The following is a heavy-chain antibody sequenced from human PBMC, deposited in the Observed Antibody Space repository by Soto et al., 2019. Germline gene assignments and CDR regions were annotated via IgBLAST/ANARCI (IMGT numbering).Heavy chain of an antibody. CDR1: GFTFSNYA. J-gene: IGHJ6*02. Sequence: QVQLVESGGGVVQPGRSLRLSCAASGFTFSNYAMYWVRQAPGKGLEWVAVISYDGNNKYYAVSGKGRFTISRDNSKNTLYLQMNSLRAEDTSVYYCARAGCDGGTCYTLVGLRYGMDVWGQGTTVTVSS. D-gene: IGHD2-15*01. CDR3: ARAGCDGGTCYTLVGLRYGMDV. V-gene: IGHV3-30-3*01. CDR2: ISYDGNNK.